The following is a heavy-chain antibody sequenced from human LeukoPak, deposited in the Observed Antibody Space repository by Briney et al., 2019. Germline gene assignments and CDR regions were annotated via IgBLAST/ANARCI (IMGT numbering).Heavy chain of an antibody. CDR3: ARGYYDYVWGSYRYNRGDYFDY. V-gene: IGHV1-2*02. CDR1: GYTFTGYY. J-gene: IGHJ4*02. CDR2: INPNSGGT. D-gene: IGHD3-16*02. Sequence: ASVKVSCKASGYTFTGYYMHWVRQAPGQGLEWMGWINPNSGGTNYAQKFQGRVTMTRDTSISTAYMELSRLRSDDTAVYYCARGYYDYVWGSYRYNRGDYFDYWGQGTLVTVSS.